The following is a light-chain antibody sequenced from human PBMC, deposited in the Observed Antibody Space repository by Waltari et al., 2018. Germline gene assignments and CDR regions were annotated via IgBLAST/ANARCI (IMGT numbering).Light chain of an antibody. CDR1: SSNIGNNY. V-gene: IGLV1-51*02. Sequence: QSVLTPPPSVSAAPGQRVTISCPGGSSNIGNNYVSWYRQFPGTAPKLLIYEDTARPSGIPGRFSGSKSGTSATLDITGLQAGDEADYYCGTWDSSLSGAVFGGGTHLTVL. CDR3: GTWDSSLSGAV. CDR2: EDT. J-gene: IGLJ7*01.